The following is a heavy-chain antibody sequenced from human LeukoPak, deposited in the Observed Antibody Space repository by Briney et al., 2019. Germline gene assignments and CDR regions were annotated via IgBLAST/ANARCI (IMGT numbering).Heavy chain of an antibody. D-gene: IGHD2-2*03. CDR3: ARELMGIVVVPAAISSWFDP. V-gene: IGHV4-38-2*02. Sequence: SETLSLTCAVSGYSISSGYYWGWIRQPPGKGLEWIGSIYHSGSTYYNPSLKSRVTISVDTSKNQFSLKLSSVTVADTAVYYCARELMGIVVVPAAISSWFDPWGQGTLVTVSS. J-gene: IGHJ5*02. CDR2: IYHSGST. CDR1: GYSISSGYY.